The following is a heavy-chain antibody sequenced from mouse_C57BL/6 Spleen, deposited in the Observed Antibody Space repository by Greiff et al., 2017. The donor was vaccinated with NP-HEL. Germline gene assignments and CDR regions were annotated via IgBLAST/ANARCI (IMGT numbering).Heavy chain of an antibody. CDR3: ARPPYGRCEMDYDMDY. Sequence: QVQLQQSGAELARPGASVKMSCTASGYTFTSYSMHWVKQRPGQGLEWIGYINPSSGYTEYNPKFKDKATLTADTSSSTAYMQLSSLTSEDSAVYYCARPPYGRCEMDYDMDYWGKGTSVTVSS. D-gene: IGHD2-1*01. J-gene: IGHJ4*01. CDR2: INPSSGYT. V-gene: IGHV1-4*01. CDR1: GYTFTSYS.